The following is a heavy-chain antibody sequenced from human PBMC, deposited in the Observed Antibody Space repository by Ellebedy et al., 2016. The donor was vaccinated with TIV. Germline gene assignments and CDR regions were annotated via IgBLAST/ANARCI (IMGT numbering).Heavy chain of an antibody. CDR2: IYSAGST. Sequence: GGSLRLSCAVSGFTVSANYMSWVRQAPGKGLEWVSIIYSAGSTYYAESVKGRFTISRDNSKSTVYLQMNSLSAEDTAIYFCARVDRGLAFDYWGQGTLVTVSS. CDR3: ARVDRGLAFDY. V-gene: IGHV3-66*01. D-gene: IGHD3-10*01. J-gene: IGHJ4*02. CDR1: GFTVSANY.